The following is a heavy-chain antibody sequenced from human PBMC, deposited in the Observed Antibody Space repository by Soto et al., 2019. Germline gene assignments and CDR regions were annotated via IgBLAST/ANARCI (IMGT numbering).Heavy chain of an antibody. D-gene: IGHD3-3*01. CDR3: ASRTYYDFWSGSIYGMDV. V-gene: IGHV3-11*01. Sequence: GGSLRLSCAASGFTFSDYYMSWIRQAPGKGLVWVSYISSSGSTIYYADSVKGRFTISRDNAKNSLYLQMNSLRAEDTAVYYCASRTYYDFWSGSIYGMDVWGQGTTVTVSS. CDR1: GFTFSDYY. J-gene: IGHJ6*02. CDR2: ISSSGSTI.